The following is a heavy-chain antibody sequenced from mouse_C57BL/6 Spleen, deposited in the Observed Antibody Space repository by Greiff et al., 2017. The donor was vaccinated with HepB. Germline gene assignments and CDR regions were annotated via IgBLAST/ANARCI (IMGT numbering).Heavy chain of an antibody. V-gene: IGHV1-62-2*01. D-gene: IGHD2-4*01. CDR2: FYPGSGSI. CDR3: ARHGVYYDADGGYYYAMDY. J-gene: IGHJ4*01. CDR1: GYTFTEYT. Sequence: VKLVESGAELVKPGASVKLSCKASGYTFTEYTIHWVKQRSGQGLEWIGWFYPGSGSIKYNEKFKDKATLTADKSSSTVYMELSRLTSEDSAVYFCARHGVYYDADGGYYYAMDYWGQGTSVTVSS.